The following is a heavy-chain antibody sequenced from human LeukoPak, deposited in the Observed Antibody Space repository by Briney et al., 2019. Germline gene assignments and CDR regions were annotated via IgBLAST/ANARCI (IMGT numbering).Heavy chain of an antibody. D-gene: IGHD2-2*01. Sequence: GGSLRLSCAASGFTFSSYAMSWVRQAPGKGLEWVSSISASGGSTYYADSVKGRFTISRDNSKNTLYLQMNSLRAEDTAVYYCTKSLVPAAMCFDFWGQGALVTVSS. V-gene: IGHV3-23*01. J-gene: IGHJ4*02. CDR2: ISASGGST. CDR1: GFTFSSYA. CDR3: TKSLVPAAMCFDF.